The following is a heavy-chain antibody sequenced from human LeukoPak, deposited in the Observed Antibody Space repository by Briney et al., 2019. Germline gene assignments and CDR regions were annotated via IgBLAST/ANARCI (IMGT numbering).Heavy chain of an antibody. CDR1: GYRFISYD. J-gene: IGHJ4*02. CDR2: INPNSGGT. D-gene: IGHD3-22*01. CDR3: ARVGGPEKYYYDSSHPFDY. Sequence: AASVKVSCKASGYRFISYDINWVRQATGQGLEWMGWINPNSGGTNYAQKFQGRVTMTRDTSISTAYMELSRLRSDDTAVYYCARVGGPEKYYYDSSHPFDYWGQGTLVTVSS. V-gene: IGHV1-2*02.